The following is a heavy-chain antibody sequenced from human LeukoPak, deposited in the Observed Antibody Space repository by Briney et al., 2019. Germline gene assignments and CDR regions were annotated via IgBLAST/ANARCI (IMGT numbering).Heavy chain of an antibody. CDR3: ARSDGYNYLYYFDY. CDR1: GYSFTSYW. V-gene: IGHV5-51*01. CDR2: IYPGDSDT. D-gene: IGHD5-24*01. Sequence: GESLKIFCKGSGYSFTSYWIGWVRQRPGKGLEWIGIIYPGDSDTRYSPSFQGQVTISADKSISTAYLQWSSLKASDTAMYYCARSDGYNYLYYFDYWGQGTLVTVSS. J-gene: IGHJ4*02.